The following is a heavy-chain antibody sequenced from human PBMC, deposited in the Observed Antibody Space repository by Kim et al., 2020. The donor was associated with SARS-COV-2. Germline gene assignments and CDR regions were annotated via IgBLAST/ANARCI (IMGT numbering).Heavy chain of an antibody. CDR3: ARGRAVVTPRAKFRFDY. CDR2: INHSGST. D-gene: IGHD2-15*01. CDR1: GGSFSGYY. V-gene: IGHV4-34*01. Sequence: SETLSLTCAVYGGSFSGYYWSWIRQPPGKGLEWIGEINHSGSTNYNPSLKSRVTISVDTSKNQFSLKLSSVTAADTAVYYCARGRAVVTPRAKFRFDYWGQGTLVTVSS. J-gene: IGHJ4*02.